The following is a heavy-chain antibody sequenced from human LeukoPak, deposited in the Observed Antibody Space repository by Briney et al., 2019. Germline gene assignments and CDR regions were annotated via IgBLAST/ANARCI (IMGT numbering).Heavy chain of an antibody. CDR3: ARHGLGRGVYITRQYNYYMAV. CDR2: INQSGST. D-gene: IGHD3-10*01. CDR1: GGSFSIYY. J-gene: IGHJ6*04. Sequence: SETLSLTCADYGGSFSIYYWSWVRQPPGSGLEWIEDINQSGSTNYSPSLKSRVTVSIDTSKNQFPLKMSSLTAADTAIYFCARHGLGRGVYITRQYNYYMAVWGTWTTVTVSS. V-gene: IGHV4-34*01.